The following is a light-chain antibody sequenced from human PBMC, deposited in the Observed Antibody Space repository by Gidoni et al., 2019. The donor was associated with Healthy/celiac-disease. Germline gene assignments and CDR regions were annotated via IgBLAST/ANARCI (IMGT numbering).Light chain of an antibody. CDR3: AAWDDSLSGPV. J-gene: IGLJ2*01. CDR2: SNN. Sequence: QSVLTQPPSASGPPGQRVTIPCSGSSSNSGSNYVYWYQQLPGTAPKLLIYSNNQRPSGVPDRFSGSKSGTSASLAISGLRSEDEADYYCAAWDDSLSGPVFGGGTKLTVL. CDR1: SSNSGSNY. V-gene: IGLV1-47*02.